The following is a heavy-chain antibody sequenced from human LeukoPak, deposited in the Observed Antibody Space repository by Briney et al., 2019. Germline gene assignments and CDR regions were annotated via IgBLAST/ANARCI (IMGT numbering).Heavy chain of an antibody. D-gene: IGHD7-27*01. CDR2: VNSDGSTT. V-gene: IGHV3-74*01. CDR3: VRALMGTSDH. CDR1: GFTFSRDW. J-gene: IGHJ4*02. Sequence: GGSLRLSCAASGFTFSRDWMHWVRQAPGKGLVWVSRVNSDGSTTNYADSVKGRFTISRDNSKNTLYLQMNSLRAEDTAVYYCVRALMGTSDHWGQGSLVTVSS.